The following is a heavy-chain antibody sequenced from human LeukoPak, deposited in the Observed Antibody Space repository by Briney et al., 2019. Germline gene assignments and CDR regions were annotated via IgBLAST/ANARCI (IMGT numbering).Heavy chain of an antibody. CDR1: GGSISSSSYY. Sequence: PSETLSLTCTVSGGSISSSSYYWGWIRQPPGKGLEWIGSIYYSGSTYYNPSLKSRVTISVDKSKNQFSLKLSSVTAADTAVYYCARYSYYYYGMDVWGQGTTVTVSS. CDR2: IYYSGST. CDR3: ARYSYYYYGMDV. V-gene: IGHV4-39*07. D-gene: IGHD2-15*01. J-gene: IGHJ6*02.